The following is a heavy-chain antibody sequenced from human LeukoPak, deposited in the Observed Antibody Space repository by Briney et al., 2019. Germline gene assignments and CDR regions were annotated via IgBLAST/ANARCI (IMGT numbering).Heavy chain of an antibody. J-gene: IGHJ5*02. V-gene: IGHV1-2*04. D-gene: IGHD2-21*02. Sequence: GASVKVSCKASGGTFSSYAISWVRQAPGQGLEWMGWINPNSGGTNYAQKFQGWVTMTRDTSISTAYMELSRLRSDDTAVYYCARDSEFDCGGDCDNWFDPWGQGTLVTVSS. CDR3: ARDSEFDCGGDCDNWFDP. CDR1: GGTFSSYA. CDR2: INPNSGGT.